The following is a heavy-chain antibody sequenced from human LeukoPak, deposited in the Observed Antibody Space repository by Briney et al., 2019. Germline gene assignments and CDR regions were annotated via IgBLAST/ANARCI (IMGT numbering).Heavy chain of an antibody. D-gene: IGHD3-22*01. CDR3: ARERVNDSSGYYYDAFDI. J-gene: IGHJ3*02. CDR2: IYYSGST. CDR1: GGSISSYY. Sequence: SSETLSLTCTVSGGSISSYYWSWIRQPPGKGLEWIGYIYYSGSTNYNPSLKSRVTISVDTSKNQFSLKLSSVTAADTAVYYCARERVNDSSGYYYDAFDIWGQGTMVTVSS. V-gene: IGHV4-59*01.